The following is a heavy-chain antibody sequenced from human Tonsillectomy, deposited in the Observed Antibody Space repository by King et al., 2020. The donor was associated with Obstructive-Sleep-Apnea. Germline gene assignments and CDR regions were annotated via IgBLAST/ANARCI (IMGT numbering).Heavy chain of an antibody. D-gene: IGHD2-15*01. CDR1: GGSISSGGYY. V-gene: IGHV4-31*03. J-gene: IGHJ6*02. CDR3: ARGDVVVVAASGMDV. CDR2: IYYSGST. Sequence: QLQLQESGPGLVKPSQTLSLTCTVSGGSISSGGYYWSWIRQHPGKGLEWIGYIYYSGSTYYNPSLKSRVTISVDTSKNQFSLKLSSVTAAETAVYYCARGDVVVVAASGMDVWGQGTTVTVSS.